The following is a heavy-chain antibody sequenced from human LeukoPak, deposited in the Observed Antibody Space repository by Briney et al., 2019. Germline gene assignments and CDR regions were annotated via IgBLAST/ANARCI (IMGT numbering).Heavy chain of an antibody. CDR1: GFAFGTYD. CDR2: ISGGSTYI. V-gene: IGHV3-21*01. D-gene: IGHD1-26*01. CDR3: ARESGIMVGDYYYYYMDV. Sequence: PGGSLRLSCTASGFAFGTYDMNWVRQAPGKGLEWVSSISGGSTYIYYTDSVKGRFTISRDNAKNSLNLQMESLRAEDTAVYYCARESGIMVGDYYYYYMDVWGIGTTVTVSS. J-gene: IGHJ6*03.